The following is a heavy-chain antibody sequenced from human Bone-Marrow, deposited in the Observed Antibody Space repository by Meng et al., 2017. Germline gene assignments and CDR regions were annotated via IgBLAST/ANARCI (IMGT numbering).Heavy chain of an antibody. CDR1: GDSIISNYW. D-gene: IGHD2-2*01. Sequence: QVQLQESGSGLVNPSGTLSLTCAVSGDSIISNYWWNWVRQTPGKGLEWIGEIYHTGRTDYNPFLKSRVTISVDTSKNQFSLTLTSVTAADTAVYYCARHEFGLPTAAFDHWGQGTLVTVSS. J-gene: IGHJ4*02. V-gene: IGHV4-4*02. CDR3: ARHEFGLPTAAFDH. CDR2: IYHTGRT.